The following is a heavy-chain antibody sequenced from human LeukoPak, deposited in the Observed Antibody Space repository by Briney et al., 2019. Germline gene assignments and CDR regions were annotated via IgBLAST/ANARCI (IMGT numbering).Heavy chain of an antibody. CDR2: INWNGGST. D-gene: IGHD6-13*01. Sequence: GGSLRLSCAASGFTFDDYGMSWVRQAPGKGLEWVSGINWNGGSTGYADSVKGRFTISRDNAKNSLYLQMNSLRAEDTALYHCARDNEGIAARTNWFDPWGQGTLVTVS. V-gene: IGHV3-20*01. CDR1: GFTFDDYG. CDR3: ARDNEGIAARTNWFDP. J-gene: IGHJ5*02.